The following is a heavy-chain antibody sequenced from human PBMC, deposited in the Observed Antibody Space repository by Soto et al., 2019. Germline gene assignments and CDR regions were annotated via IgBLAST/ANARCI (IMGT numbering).Heavy chain of an antibody. V-gene: IGHV1-2*02. CDR1: GFTFTRFY. J-gene: IGHJ4*02. D-gene: IGHD1-7*01. CDR3: ARATITGTIIDY. CDR2: INPNSGGT. Sequence: ALVKVSCKASGFTFTRFYIHWVRQVPGQGLEWMGWINPNSGGTNYVQKFQGRVTMAKDTSINAAYMELSGLRSDDTAVYYCARATITGTIIDYWGPGTLVTVPQ.